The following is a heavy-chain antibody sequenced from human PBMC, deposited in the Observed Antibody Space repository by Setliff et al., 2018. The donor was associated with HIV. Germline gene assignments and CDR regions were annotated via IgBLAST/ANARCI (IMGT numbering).Heavy chain of an antibody. CDR3: ARVPFTTGFDY. CDR1: GGSISSYY. Sequence: SETLSLTCTVSGGSISSYYWSWIRQPPGKGLEWIGYIYSTGSTKYNPSLKSRVTMSLDTSKTQYSLKLNSVTAADTAVFYCARVPFTTGFDYWGQGILVTVSS. V-gene: IGHV4-4*09. CDR2: IYSTGST. J-gene: IGHJ4*02. D-gene: IGHD3-3*01.